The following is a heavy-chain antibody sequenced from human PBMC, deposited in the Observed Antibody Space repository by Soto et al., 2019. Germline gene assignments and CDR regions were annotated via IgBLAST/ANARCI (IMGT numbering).Heavy chain of an antibody. V-gene: IGHV4-30-4*01. J-gene: IGHJ4*02. Sequence: SETLSLTCTLSGGSISSGDYYWSWIRQPPGKGLEWIGYIYYSGSTYYNPSLKSRVTISVDTSKNQFSLKLSSVTAADTAVYYCASGSSSWLYYFDYWGQGTLVTLSS. D-gene: IGHD6-13*01. CDR1: GGSISSGDYY. CDR2: IYYSGST. CDR3: ASGSSSWLYYFDY.